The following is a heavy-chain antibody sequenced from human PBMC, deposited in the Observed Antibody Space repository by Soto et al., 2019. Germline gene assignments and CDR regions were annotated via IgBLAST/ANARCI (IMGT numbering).Heavy chain of an antibody. D-gene: IGHD6-13*01. V-gene: IGHV3-7*01. CDR3: ARDTGIAAAGAAYYYYYGMDV. Sequence: PGGSLRLSCAASGFTFSSYWMSWVRQAPGKGLEWVANIKQDGSEKYYVDSVKGRFTISRDNAKNSLYLQMNSLRAEDTAVYYCARDTGIAAAGAAYYYYYGMDVWGQGTTVTVSS. CDR2: IKQDGSEK. J-gene: IGHJ6*02. CDR1: GFTFSSYW.